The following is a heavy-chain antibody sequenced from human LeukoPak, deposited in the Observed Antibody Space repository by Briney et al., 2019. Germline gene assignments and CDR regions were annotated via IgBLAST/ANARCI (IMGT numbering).Heavy chain of an antibody. V-gene: IGHV3-74*01. CDR3: ARPYCSGGTCYFGY. D-gene: IGHD2-15*01. Sequence: GGSLRLSCAASGFTLSNHWMHWVRQAPGKGLVWVSRINNDGTITTYADSVKGRFTISRDNAKSTLYLQMDSLRAEDTAVYYCARPYCSGGTCYFGYWGRGTLVTVSS. J-gene: IGHJ4*02. CDR1: GFTLSNHW. CDR2: INNDGTIT.